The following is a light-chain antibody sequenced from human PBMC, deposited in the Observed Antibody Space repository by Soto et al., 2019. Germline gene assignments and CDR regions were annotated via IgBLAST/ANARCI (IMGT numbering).Light chain of an antibody. Sequence: DIVVTQSPLSLPVTPGEPASISCRSSQNLLHTNGYNYLDWYLQKPGQSPQLLIYLGSNRASGVPDRFSGSGSGTDFTLKIIRVEAEDVGVYYCIQALETPFTFGPGTKVEIK. V-gene: IGKV2-28*01. J-gene: IGKJ3*01. CDR2: LGS. CDR3: IQALETPFT. CDR1: QNLLHTNGYNY.